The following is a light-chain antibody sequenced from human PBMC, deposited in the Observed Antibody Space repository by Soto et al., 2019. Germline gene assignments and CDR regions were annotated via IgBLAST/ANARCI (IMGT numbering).Light chain of an antibody. V-gene: IGKV3-15*01. CDR1: QSVSSN. CDR3: QPYYQWPPP. CDR2: GAS. Sequence: DIVMTQSPATLSVSPGERATLSCRASQSVSSNLAWYQQKPGQAPRPLIYGASTRATGIPARFSGRGSGTKFTLTNSSPQSGDFGVYFRQPYYQWPPPFGGGTKVGIK. J-gene: IGKJ4*01.